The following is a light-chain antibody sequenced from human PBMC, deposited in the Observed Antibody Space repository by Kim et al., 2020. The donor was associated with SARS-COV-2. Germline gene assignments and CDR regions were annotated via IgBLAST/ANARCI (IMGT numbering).Light chain of an antibody. CDR1: SSDFGGYNF. Sequence: GQSVTVSCTGTSSDFGGYNFVSWYQQHPGQAPKLMIYDVNKRPSGVPDRFSGSKSGNTASLSISGLQAEDEADYYCCSYAGSNTYVFGIGTKVTVL. CDR3: CSYAGSNTYV. CDR2: DVN. V-gene: IGLV2-11*03. J-gene: IGLJ1*01.